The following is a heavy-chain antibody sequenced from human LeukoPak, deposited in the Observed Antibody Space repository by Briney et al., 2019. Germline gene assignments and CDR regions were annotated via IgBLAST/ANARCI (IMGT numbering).Heavy chain of an antibody. J-gene: IGHJ4*02. Sequence: GGSVILSCAASGFTFSDYYMSWIRQAPGKGLEWVSYISSSSYTNYADSVKGRFTISRDNAKNSLYLQMNSLRDEDTAVYYCARDWHQYYFDYWGQGNPVTVSS. CDR1: GFTFSDYY. CDR3: ARDWHQYYFDY. V-gene: IGHV3-11*06. CDR2: ISSSSYT.